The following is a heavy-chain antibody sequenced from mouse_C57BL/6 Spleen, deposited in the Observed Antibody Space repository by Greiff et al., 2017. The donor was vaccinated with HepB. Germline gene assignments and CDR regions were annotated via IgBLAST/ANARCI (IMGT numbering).Heavy chain of an antibody. CDR2: INPSTGGT. CDR3: ARRGYSNYGAY. CDR1: GYSFTGYY. V-gene: IGHV1-42*01. J-gene: IGHJ3*01. D-gene: IGHD2-5*01. Sequence: VQLKESGPELVKPGASVKISCKASGYSFTGYYMNWVKQSPEKSLEWIGEINPSTGGTTYNQKFKAKATLTVDKSSSTAYMQLKSLTSEDSAVYYCARRGYSNYGAYWGQGTLVTVSA.